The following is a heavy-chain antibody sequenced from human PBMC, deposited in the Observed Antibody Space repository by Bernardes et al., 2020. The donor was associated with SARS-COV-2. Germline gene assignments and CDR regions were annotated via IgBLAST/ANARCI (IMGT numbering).Heavy chain of an antibody. CDR2: IYYSGST. CDR1: GGSISSYY. Sequence: SETLSLTCTVSGGSISSYYWSWIRQPPGKGLEWIGYIYYSGSTNYNPSLKSRVTISVDTSKNQFSLKLSSVTAADTAVYYCARGKRPLGYCSGGSCTVGWFDPWGQGTLVTVSS. D-gene: IGHD2-15*01. J-gene: IGHJ5*02. CDR3: ARGKRPLGYCSGGSCTVGWFDP. V-gene: IGHV4-59*01.